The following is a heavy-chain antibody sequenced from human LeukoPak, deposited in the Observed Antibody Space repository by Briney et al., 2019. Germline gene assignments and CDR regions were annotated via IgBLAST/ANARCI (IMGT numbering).Heavy chain of an antibody. CDR3: ARVQGYYYYIDV. D-gene: IGHD3-10*01. J-gene: IGHJ6*03. V-gene: IGHV3-30-3*01. CDR1: GFTFSSYA. CDR2: ISYDGSNK. Sequence: PGGSLRLSCAASGFTFSSYAMHWVRQAPGKGLEWVAVISYDGSNKYYADSVKGRFTISRDNSKNTLYLQMNSLRAEDTAVYYCARVQGYYYYIDVWGKGTTVTVSS.